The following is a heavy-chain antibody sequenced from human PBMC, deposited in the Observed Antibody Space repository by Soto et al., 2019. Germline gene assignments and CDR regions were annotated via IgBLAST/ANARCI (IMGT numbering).Heavy chain of an antibody. Sequence: SVEVSCKASGFTFTSSAVQWVRQALGQRPEWIGWIVVGSGNTNYAQKFQERVTITRDMSTSTVYMELSSLRSEDTAVYYCAAEKDAYSSSWNDYWGQGTLVTVSS. D-gene: IGHD6-13*01. V-gene: IGHV1-58*01. CDR3: AAEKDAYSSSWNDY. CDR1: GFTFTSSA. J-gene: IGHJ4*02. CDR2: IVVGSGNT.